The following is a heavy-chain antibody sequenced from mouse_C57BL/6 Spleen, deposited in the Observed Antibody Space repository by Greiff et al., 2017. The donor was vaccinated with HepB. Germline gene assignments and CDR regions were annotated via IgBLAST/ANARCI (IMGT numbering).Heavy chain of an antibody. J-gene: IGHJ3*01. CDR3: ARGGGLRDGAWFAY. V-gene: IGHV5-4*03. Sequence: DVKLVESGGGLVKPGGSLKLSCAASGFTFSSYAMSWVSQTPEKRLEWVATISDGGSYPYYPDNVKGRFTISRDKAKNNLYLQMSHLKSEDTSVYYCARGGGLRDGAWFAYWGQGTLVTVSA. D-gene: IGHD2-4*01. CDR1: GFTFSSYA. CDR2: ISDGGSYP.